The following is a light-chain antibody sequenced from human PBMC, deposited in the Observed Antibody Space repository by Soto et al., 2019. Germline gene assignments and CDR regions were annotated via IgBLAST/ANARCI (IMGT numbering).Light chain of an antibody. CDR1: SSGVRDYNF. V-gene: IGLV2-11*01. J-gene: IGLJ1*01. CDR3: CSYVGAYTYV. CDR2: DVS. Sequence: QCLLTQPRSVSGSPGQSVTISCTGTSSGVRDYNFVSWYQQHPGKAPKLMIYDVSKRPSGVPDRFSGSKSGNTASLTISGLQAEDEADYYCCSYVGAYTYVFGTGTKVTVL.